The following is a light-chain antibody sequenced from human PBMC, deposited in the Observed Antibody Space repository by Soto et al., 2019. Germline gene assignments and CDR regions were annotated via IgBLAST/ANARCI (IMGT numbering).Light chain of an antibody. CDR2: EVS. V-gene: IGLV2-23*02. J-gene: IGLJ1*01. CDR3: CSYPGSSILYV. Sequence: QSVLTQPASVSGSPGQSITISCTGTSNYNLVSWYQQHPGKAPKLVIYEVSERPSGVFNRFSGSKSGNTASLTISGLQAEDEADYYCCSYPGSSILYVFGTGTKLTV. CDR1: SNYNL.